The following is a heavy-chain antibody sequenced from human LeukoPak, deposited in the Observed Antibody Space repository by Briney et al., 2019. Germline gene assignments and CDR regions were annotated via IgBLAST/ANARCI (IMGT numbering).Heavy chain of an antibody. CDR3: ARSIVVVPAAMDWFDP. Sequence: SETLPLTCTASGGSMSSYYWSWIRQPPGKGLEWIGYIYHSGSTNYNPSLKSRVTISVDMSKKQFSLKLSSVTAADTAVYYCARSIVVVPAAMDWFDPWGQGTLVTVSS. D-gene: IGHD2-2*01. J-gene: IGHJ5*02. CDR1: GGSMSSYY. CDR2: IYHSGST. V-gene: IGHV4-59*08.